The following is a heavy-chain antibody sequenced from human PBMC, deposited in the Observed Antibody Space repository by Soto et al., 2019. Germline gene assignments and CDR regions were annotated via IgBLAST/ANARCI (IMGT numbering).Heavy chain of an antibody. CDR2: IYYSGST. CDR1: GGSISSGGYY. V-gene: IGHV4-31*03. CDR3: ARAPIVVVPAAPNYFDY. D-gene: IGHD2-2*01. J-gene: IGHJ4*02. Sequence: QVQLQESGPGLVKPSQTLSLTCTVSGGSISSGGYYWSWIRQHPGKGLEWIGYIYYSGSTYYNPSLKSRVTISVDTYKNQFALKLSSVTAADTAVYYCARAPIVVVPAAPNYFDYWGQGTLVTVSS.